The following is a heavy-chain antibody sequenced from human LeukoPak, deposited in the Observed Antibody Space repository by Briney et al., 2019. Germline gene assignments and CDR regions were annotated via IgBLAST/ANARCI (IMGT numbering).Heavy chain of an antibody. V-gene: IGHV3-33*01. J-gene: IGHJ6*02. D-gene: IGHD3-3*01. CDR3: ARDCNYDFWSGYYPSPYYYYGMDV. CDR2: IWYDGSNK. Sequence: PGGSLRLSCAASGFTFSSYGMHWVRQAPGKGLEWVAVIWYDGSNKYYADSVKGRFTISRDNSKNTLYLQMNSLRAEDTAVYYCARDCNYDFWSGYYPSPYYYYGMDVWGQGTTVTVSS. CDR1: GFTFSSYG.